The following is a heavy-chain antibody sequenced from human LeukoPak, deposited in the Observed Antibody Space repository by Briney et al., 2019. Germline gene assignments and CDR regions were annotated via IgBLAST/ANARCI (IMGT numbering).Heavy chain of an antibody. CDR1: GGSFSGYY. CDR2: INHSGST. D-gene: IGHD5-18*01. J-gene: IGHJ4*02. Sequence: PSETLSLTCAVYGGSFSGYYWSWIRQPPGKGLEWIGEINHSGSTNYNPSLKSRVTISVDTSKNQFSLKLSPVTAADTAVYYCARGRGYSYAIPDYWGQGTLVTVSS. V-gene: IGHV4-34*01. CDR3: ARGRGYSYAIPDY.